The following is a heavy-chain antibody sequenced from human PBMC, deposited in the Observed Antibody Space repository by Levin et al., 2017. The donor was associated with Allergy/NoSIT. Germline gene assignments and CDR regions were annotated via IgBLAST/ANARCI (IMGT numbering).Heavy chain of an antibody. CDR1: GFAFSTYA. D-gene: IGHD2-21*02. J-gene: IGHJ4*02. CDR3: AKVKLCDGDCYSGAFDY. CDR2: ISYDGGTK. V-gene: IGHV3-30-3*01. Sequence: GGSLRLSCAASGFAFSTYAMHWVRQAPGKGLEWVAVISYDGGTKYYADSVEGRFTISRDNSKRNLYLQMNNLRAEDTAVYYCAKVKLCDGDCYSGAFDYWGQGTLVTVSS.